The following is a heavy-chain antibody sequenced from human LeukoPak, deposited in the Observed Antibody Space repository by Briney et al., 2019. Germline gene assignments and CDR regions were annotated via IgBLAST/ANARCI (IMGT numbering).Heavy chain of an antibody. CDR3: ARDRASIVAVIANAFDI. Sequence: GGSLRLSCAASGFTFSSYSMNWVRQAPGKGLEWVSYISSSSSTIYYADSVKGRFTISRDNAKNSLYLQMDSLRAEDTAVYYCARDRASIVAVIANAFDIWGQGTMVTVSS. V-gene: IGHV3-48*01. D-gene: IGHD2-21*01. J-gene: IGHJ3*02. CDR1: GFTFSSYS. CDR2: ISSSSSTI.